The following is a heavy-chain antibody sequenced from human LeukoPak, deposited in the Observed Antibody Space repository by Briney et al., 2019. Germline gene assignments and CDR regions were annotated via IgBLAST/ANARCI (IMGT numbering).Heavy chain of an antibody. J-gene: IGHJ4*02. D-gene: IGHD3-22*01. CDR1: GFTFDDYA. Sequence: GRSLRLSCAASGFTFDDYAMHWVRQAPGKGLEWVSGISWNSVTIGYADSVKGRFTISRDNAKNSLYLQMNSLRAEDTALYYCAKDMDYYDSSTYYYQFDYWGQGTLATVSS. CDR3: AKDMDYYDSSTYYYQFDY. V-gene: IGHV3-9*01. CDR2: ISWNSVTI.